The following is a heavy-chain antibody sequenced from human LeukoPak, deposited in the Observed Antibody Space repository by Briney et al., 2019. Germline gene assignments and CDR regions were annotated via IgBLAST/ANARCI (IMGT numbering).Heavy chain of an antibody. CDR2: IDPNSGGT. CDR3: ARDRGYGRYFDY. J-gene: IGHJ4*02. D-gene: IGHD3-10*01. Sequence: ASVKVSCKASGYTFTGYYMHSVRQAPGQGLEWMGWIDPNSGGTNYAQKFQGRVTMTRDTSISTAYMELSRLRSDDTAVYYCARDRGYGRYFDYWGQGTLVSVSS. CDR1: GYTFTGYY. V-gene: IGHV1-2*02.